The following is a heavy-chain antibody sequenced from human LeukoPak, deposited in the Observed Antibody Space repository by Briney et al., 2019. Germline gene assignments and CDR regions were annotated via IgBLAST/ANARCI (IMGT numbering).Heavy chain of an antibody. CDR2: INPNSGGT. Sequence: ASVKVSCKASGGTFSSYAISWVRQAPGQGLEWMGWINPNSGGTNYAQKFQGRVTMTRDTSISTAYMELSRLRSDDTAVYYCARDLGLYDSSGGGYWGQGTLVTVSS. CDR3: ARDLGLYDSSGGGY. CDR1: GGTFSSYA. V-gene: IGHV1-2*02. J-gene: IGHJ4*02. D-gene: IGHD3-22*01.